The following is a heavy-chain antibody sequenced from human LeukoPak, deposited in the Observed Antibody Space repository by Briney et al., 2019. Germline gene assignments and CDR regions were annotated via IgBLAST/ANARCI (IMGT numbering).Heavy chain of an antibody. CDR2: IYYSGST. V-gene: IGHV4-59*12. CDR1: GGSISSYY. J-gene: IGHJ4*02. CDR3: ARDHPTQYYFDY. Sequence: SETLSLTWTVSGGSISSYYWSWIRQPPGKGLEWIGYIYYSGSTNYNPSLKSRVTISVDTSKNQFSLKLSSVTAADTAVYYCARDHPTQYYFDYWGQGTLVTVSS.